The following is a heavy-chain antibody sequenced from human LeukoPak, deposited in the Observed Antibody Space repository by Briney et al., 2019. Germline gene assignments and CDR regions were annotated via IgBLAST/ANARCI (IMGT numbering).Heavy chain of an antibody. CDR3: ARERGTLAVAGDAVDI. CDR1: GYTFTGYY. Sequence: ASVKVSCKASGYTFTGYYMHWVRQAPGQGLEWMGWINPNSGGTIHAQKFQGRVTMTRDTSINTAYMEVRRLTSDDTAVYYCARERGTLAVAGDAVDIWGQGTMVTVSS. CDR2: INPNSGGT. J-gene: IGHJ3*02. V-gene: IGHV1-2*02. D-gene: IGHD6-19*01.